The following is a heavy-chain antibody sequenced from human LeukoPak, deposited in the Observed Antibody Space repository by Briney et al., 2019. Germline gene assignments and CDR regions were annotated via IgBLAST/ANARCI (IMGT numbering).Heavy chain of an antibody. Sequence: SETLSLTCAVYGGSFNNYYWSWIRQPPGKGLEWIGEIKHDGSTNYNPSLKSRVIMSLDTSKNQFFLNLNSVTAADTAVYYCARGFSGVVARDWGQGTLVTVSS. V-gene: IGHV4-34*01. CDR2: IKHDGST. CDR3: ARGFSGVVARD. CDR1: GGSFNNYY. J-gene: IGHJ4*02. D-gene: IGHD2-15*01.